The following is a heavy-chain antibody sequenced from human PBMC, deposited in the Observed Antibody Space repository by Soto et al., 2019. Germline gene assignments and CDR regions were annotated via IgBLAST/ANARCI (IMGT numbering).Heavy chain of an antibody. CDR1: GFSFSNYA. D-gene: IGHD2-21*02. Sequence: EVQLVESGGILVQPGGSLRLSCVASGFSFSNYAMHWVRQAPGKGLEYVSAISNNGVSTYYANSVKGRFIISRDNSKNTLYLQMGSLRAEDMAVYYWARGGPYLLLSDFDYWGQGTLVTVSS. V-gene: IGHV3-64*01. CDR2: ISNNGVST. J-gene: IGHJ4*02. CDR3: ARGGPYLLLSDFDY.